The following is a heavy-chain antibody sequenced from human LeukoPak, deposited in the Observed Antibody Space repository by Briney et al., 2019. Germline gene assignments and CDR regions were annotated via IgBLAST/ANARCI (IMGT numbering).Heavy chain of an antibody. D-gene: IGHD3-10*01. CDR2: INPNRGNT. J-gene: IGHJ4*02. CDR3: ARGKSGLGSGSYYNFVTFDY. Sequence: ASVNVSCMPSGYTFTSYDIKWVRPATGQGREWMGWINPNRGNTGYEQKFQGRVTITRDTSISTAYMEQSRLRSEDTAVYCCARGKSGLGSGSYYNFVTFDYWGQGTLVTVSS. V-gene: IGHV1-8*03. CDR1: GYTFTSYD.